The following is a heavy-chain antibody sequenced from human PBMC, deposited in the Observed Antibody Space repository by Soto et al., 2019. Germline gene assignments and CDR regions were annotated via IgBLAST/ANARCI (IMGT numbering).Heavy chain of an antibody. CDR2: IYYSGST. V-gene: IGHV4-39*01. D-gene: IGHD6-13*01. CDR3: ASVSGSIDGYSSSWYPSQYRWFDP. J-gene: IGHJ5*02. Sequence: SETLSLTCTVSGGSISSSSYYWGWIRQPPGKGLEWIGSIYYSGSTYYNPSLKSRVSISVDTSKNQFSLKLSSVTAADTAVYYCASVSGSIDGYSSSWYPSQYRWFDPWGQGTLVTVSS. CDR1: GGSISSSSYY.